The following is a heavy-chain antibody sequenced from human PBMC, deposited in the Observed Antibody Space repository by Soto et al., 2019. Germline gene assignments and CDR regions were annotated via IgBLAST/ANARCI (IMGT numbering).Heavy chain of an antibody. CDR2: ISGGGDAA. CDR1: GFTFINYA. J-gene: IGHJ2*01. Sequence: EVQVLESGGGLVQPGGSLRLSCAGSGFTFINYAMNWVRQAPGKGLEWVSSISGGGDAAFFPDSVRGRFTISRDNSKNTVTLQMNSLGVDDTALYHCARKILGSTTRPNYWYFDLWGRGTLVTVSS. V-gene: IGHV3-23*01. CDR3: ARKILGSTTRPNYWYFDL. D-gene: IGHD7-27*01.